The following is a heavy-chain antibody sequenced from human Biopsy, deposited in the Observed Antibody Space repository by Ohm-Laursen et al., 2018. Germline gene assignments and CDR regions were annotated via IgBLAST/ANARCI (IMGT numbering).Heavy chain of an antibody. V-gene: IGHV1-69*06. CDR3: ATKLTGYFHY. CDR1: GGTFSNYG. CDR2: NIPILGTG. J-gene: IGHJ4*02. D-gene: IGHD3-9*01. Sequence: SVKASCKTPGGTFSNYGVNSVRQAPGQALEWLGGNIPILGTGNYAQKFQDRVTVAADTSTSTATMELRSLRSDDTAVYYCATKLTGYFHYWGQGTQVTVSS.